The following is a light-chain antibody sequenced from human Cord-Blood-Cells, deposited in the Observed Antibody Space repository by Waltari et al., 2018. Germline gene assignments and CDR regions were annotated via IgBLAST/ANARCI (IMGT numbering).Light chain of an antibody. J-gene: IGLJ3*02. V-gene: IGLV1-47*01. CDR2: RNN. CDR1: SSNIGSNY. CDR3: AAWDDSLSGWV. Sequence: QSVLTQPPSASGTPGQRVTISCSGSSSNIGSNYVYWYQQLPRTAPKLLIYRNNQRPSGVPDRFSGSKSGTSASLAISVLRSEDEADYYCAAWDDSLSGWVFGGGTKLTVL.